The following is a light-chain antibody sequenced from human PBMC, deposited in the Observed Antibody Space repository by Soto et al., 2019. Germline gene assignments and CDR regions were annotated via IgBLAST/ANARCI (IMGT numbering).Light chain of an antibody. V-gene: IGLV2-23*01. J-gene: IGLJ3*02. CDR2: EGS. Sequence: QSVLTQPPSASGSPGQSVTISCTGTSSDVGGYNYVSWYQQHPGKAPKLIIYEGSRRPSGVSNRFSGSKSGNTASLTISGLQAEDEAHYYCCSYAGSSTSWVFGGGTKLTVL. CDR1: SSDVGGYNY. CDR3: CSYAGSSTSWV.